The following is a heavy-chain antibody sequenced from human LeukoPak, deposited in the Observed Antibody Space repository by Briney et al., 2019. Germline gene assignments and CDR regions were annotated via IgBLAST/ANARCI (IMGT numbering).Heavy chain of an antibody. Sequence: QAGGSLRLSCAASGFTFSSYAMSWVRQAPGKGLEWVSAISGSGGSTYYADSVKGRFTISRDNSKNTPYLQMNSLRAEDTAVYYCAKFGASLTSIYRNWFDPWGQGTLVTVSS. D-gene: IGHD3-10*01. CDR3: AKFGASLTSIYRNWFDP. CDR2: ISGSGGST. V-gene: IGHV3-23*01. CDR1: GFTFSSYA. J-gene: IGHJ5*02.